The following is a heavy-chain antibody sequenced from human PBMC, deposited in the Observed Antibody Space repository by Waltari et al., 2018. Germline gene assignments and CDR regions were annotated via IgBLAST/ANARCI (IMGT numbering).Heavy chain of an antibody. CDR2: INPRGGSR. Sequence: QVQLVQSGAEVKKPGASVKVSCKASGYTFTSYYMHWVRQAPGQGLEWMGIINPRGGSRSYAQKFQGRVTMTRDTSTSTGYMELSSLKSEDTAVYYCARDPALYSSGWQGAFDIWGQGTMVTVSS. CDR3: ARDPALYSSGWQGAFDI. D-gene: IGHD6-19*01. J-gene: IGHJ3*02. CDR1: GYTFTSYY. V-gene: IGHV1-46*01.